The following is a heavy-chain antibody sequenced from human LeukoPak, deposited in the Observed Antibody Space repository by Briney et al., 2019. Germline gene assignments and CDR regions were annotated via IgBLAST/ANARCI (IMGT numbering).Heavy chain of an antibody. CDR3: AKAQRPGDIVVVPAAIDY. V-gene: IGHV3-30*18. CDR2: ISYDGSNK. D-gene: IGHD2-2*02. J-gene: IGHJ4*02. CDR1: GFTFSSYG. Sequence: PGGSLRLSCAASGFTFSSYGMHWVRQAPGKGLEWVAVISYDGSNKYYADSVKGRFTISRDNSKNTLYLQMNSLRAEDTAVYYCAKAQRPGDIVVVPAAIDYWGQGTLVTASS.